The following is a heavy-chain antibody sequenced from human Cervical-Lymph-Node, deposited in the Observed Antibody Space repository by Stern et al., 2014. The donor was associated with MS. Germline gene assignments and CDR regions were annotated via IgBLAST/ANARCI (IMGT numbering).Heavy chain of an antibody. CDR2: INAGNGKT. CDR3: ARSYLGIGNLYYAMDV. D-gene: IGHD1-14*01. J-gene: IGHJ6*02. V-gene: IGHV1-3*01. Sequence: QVQLVQSGAAVKKPGASVKLSCKASGHTFTSYDMHWVRQAPGQRLEWMGGINAGNGKTEYSQMFQGRVTITRDTSASTVYMELSSLRSEDAAVYYCARSYLGIGNLYYAMDVWGQGTTVTVSS. CDR1: GHTFTSYD.